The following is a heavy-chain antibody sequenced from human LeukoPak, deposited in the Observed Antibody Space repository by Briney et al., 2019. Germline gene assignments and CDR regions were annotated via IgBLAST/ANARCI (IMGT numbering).Heavy chain of an antibody. V-gene: IGHV4-61*02. CDR1: GGSISSGSYY. Sequence: SETLSLTCTVSGGSISSGSYYWSWIRQPAGKGLEWIGRIYTSGSTNYNPSLKSRVTISVDTSKNQFSLKLSSVTAADTAVYYCARVTASMVRGDNWFDPWGQGTLVTVSS. CDR2: IYTSGST. CDR3: ARVTASMVRGDNWFDP. J-gene: IGHJ5*02. D-gene: IGHD3-10*01.